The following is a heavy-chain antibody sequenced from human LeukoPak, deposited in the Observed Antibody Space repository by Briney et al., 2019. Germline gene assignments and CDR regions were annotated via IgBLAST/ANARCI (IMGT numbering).Heavy chain of an antibody. D-gene: IGHD3-9*01. V-gene: IGHV1-18*01. CDR2: ISAYNGNT. CDR3: ARVLREDVFDI. J-gene: IGHJ3*02. Sequence: GASVKVSCKASGYTFTSYGISWVRRAPGQGLEWMGWISAYNGNTNYAQKLQGRVTMTTDTSTSTAYVELRSLRSDDTAVYYCARVLREDVFDIWGQGTMVTVSS. CDR1: GYTFTSYG.